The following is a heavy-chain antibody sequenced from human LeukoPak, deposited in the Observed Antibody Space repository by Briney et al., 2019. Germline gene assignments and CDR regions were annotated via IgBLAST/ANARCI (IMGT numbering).Heavy chain of an antibody. CDR1: GFAFSSYG. Sequence: GGSLRLSCAASGFAFSSYGMHWVRQAPGKGLEWVAYIHYDSSTEDYADSVKGRFTISRDNSKNTLFLQMNNLRAEDTAVYYCAKIGANVGFWGQGTLVTVSS. V-gene: IGHV3-30*02. J-gene: IGHJ4*02. CDR2: IHYDSSTE. CDR3: AKIGANVGF. D-gene: IGHD4/OR15-4a*01.